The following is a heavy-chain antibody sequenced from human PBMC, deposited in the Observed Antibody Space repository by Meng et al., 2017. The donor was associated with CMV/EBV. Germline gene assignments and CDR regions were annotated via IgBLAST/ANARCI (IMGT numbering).Heavy chain of an antibody. Sequence: SETLSLTCTVSGGSISSSSYYWGWIRQPPGKGLEWIGSIYYSGSTYYNPSLKSRVTISVDTSKNQFSLKLSSVTAADTAVYYCARVFEDRRTYYDILTGYYNPNWFDPWGQGTLVTVSS. D-gene: IGHD3-9*01. J-gene: IGHJ5*02. CDR2: IYYSGST. V-gene: IGHV4-39*01. CDR3: ARVFEDRRTYYDILTGYYNPNWFDP. CDR1: GGSISSSSYY.